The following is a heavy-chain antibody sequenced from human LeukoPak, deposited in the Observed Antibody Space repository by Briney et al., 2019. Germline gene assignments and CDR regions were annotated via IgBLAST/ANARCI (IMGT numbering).Heavy chain of an antibody. CDR3: ARDQNYYGSGPLMDV. CDR1: GFTFSSYE. D-gene: IGHD3-10*01. V-gene: IGHV3-48*03. Sequence: GGSLRLSCAASGFTFSSYEMNWVRQAPGKGLEWVSYISSGSTIYYADSVKGRFTISRDNAKNSLYLQMNSLRAEDTAVYYCARDQNYYGSGPLMDVWGKGTTVTVSS. J-gene: IGHJ6*04. CDR2: ISSGSTI.